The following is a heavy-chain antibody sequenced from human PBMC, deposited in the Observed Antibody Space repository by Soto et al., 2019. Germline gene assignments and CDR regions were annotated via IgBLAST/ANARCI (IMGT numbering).Heavy chain of an antibody. J-gene: IGHJ4*02. CDR1: GGSISSSSYY. CDR3: AREGPVLGGYKPHPVDY. D-gene: IGHD3-16*01. Sequence: PSETLSLTCTVSGGSISSSSYYWGWIRQPPGKGLEWIGSIYYSGSTYYNPSLKSRVTISVDTSKNQFSLKLSSVTAADTAVYYCAREGPVLGGYKPHPVDYWGQGTLVTVSS. CDR2: IYYSGST. V-gene: IGHV4-39*02.